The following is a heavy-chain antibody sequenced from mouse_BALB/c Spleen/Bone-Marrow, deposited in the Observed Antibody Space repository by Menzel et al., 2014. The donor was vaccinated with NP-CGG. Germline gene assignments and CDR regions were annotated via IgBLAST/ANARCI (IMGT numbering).Heavy chain of an antibody. V-gene: IGHV1-82*01. CDR1: GYAFSSSW. Sequence: QVQLKDSGPELVKPGASVKISCEASGYAFSSSWMNWVKQRPGQGLEWIGRIYPGDGDTNYNGKFKGKATLTADKSSSTAYMQLSSLTSVDSAVYFCARSDGYRTMDYWGQGTSVTVSS. CDR2: IYPGDGDT. D-gene: IGHD2-3*01. CDR3: ARSDGYRTMDY. J-gene: IGHJ4*01.